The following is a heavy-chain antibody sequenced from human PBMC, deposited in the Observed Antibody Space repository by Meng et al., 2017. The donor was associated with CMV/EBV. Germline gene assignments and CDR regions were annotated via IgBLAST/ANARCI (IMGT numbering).Heavy chain of an antibody. CDR3: ARDHRGGGWSAYYYGMDV. Sequence: GESLKISCAASGFTFSSYEMNWVRQAPGKGLEWVSSISSSSIYIYYADSVKGRFTISRDNARNSLYLQMNSLRAEDTAVYYCARDHRGGGWSAYYYGMDVWGQGTTVTVSS. CDR2: ISSSSIYI. CDR1: GFTFSSYE. D-gene: IGHD3-3*01. V-gene: IGHV3-21*01. J-gene: IGHJ6*02.